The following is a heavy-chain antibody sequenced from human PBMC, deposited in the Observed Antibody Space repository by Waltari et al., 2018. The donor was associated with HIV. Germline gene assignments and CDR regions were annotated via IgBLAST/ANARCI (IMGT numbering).Heavy chain of an antibody. Sequence: HVQLVQSGAELKKPGASVTISFKASGYNFTSYAIHWLRQAPGQRPEWIAWVNPDNGNTKYSQKFQTRVTVTRDESAATAYMALTGLRFEETSIYYCTRGPSCSGGACYTLFDLWGQGTLVSVSS. V-gene: IGHV1-3*01. D-gene: IGHD6-25*01. J-gene: IGHJ4*02. CDR2: VNPDNGNT. CDR3: TRGPSCSGGACYTLFDL. CDR1: GYNFTSYA.